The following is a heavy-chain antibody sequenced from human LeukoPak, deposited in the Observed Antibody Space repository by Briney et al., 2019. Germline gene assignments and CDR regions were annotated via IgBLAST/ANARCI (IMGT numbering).Heavy chain of an antibody. CDR3: AKAYYYDSSGYIDY. CDR1: GFIFDDYA. Sequence: GGSLRLSCAGSGFIFDDYAMHWVRQAPGKGLEWVSGISWNSGSIGYADSVKGRFTISRDNAKNSLFLQMNSLRGEDTAFYYCAKAYYYDSSGYIDYWGQGTPVTVSS. J-gene: IGHJ4*02. V-gene: IGHV3-9*01. D-gene: IGHD3-22*01. CDR2: ISWNSGSI.